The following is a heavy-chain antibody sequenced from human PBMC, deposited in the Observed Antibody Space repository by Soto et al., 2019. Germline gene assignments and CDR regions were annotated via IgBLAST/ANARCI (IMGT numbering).Heavy chain of an antibody. V-gene: IGHV4-59*08. Sequence: PSETLSLTCTVSGVSISSYYWSWIRQPPGKGLEWIGYIYYSGSTNYNPSLKSRVTISVDTSKNQFSLKLSSVTAADTAVYYCALEGDYYDSSGYGPHAFDIWGQGTMVTVSS. CDR2: IYYSGST. J-gene: IGHJ3*02. CDR1: GVSISSYY. D-gene: IGHD3-22*01. CDR3: ALEGDYYDSSGYGPHAFDI.